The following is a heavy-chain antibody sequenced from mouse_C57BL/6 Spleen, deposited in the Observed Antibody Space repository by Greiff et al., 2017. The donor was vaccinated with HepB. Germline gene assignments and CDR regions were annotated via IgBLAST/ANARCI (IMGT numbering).Heavy chain of an antibody. D-gene: IGHD1-1*01. J-gene: IGHJ2*01. CDR3: ATFTTVVPSSFDY. Sequence: VQLQQPGAELVKPGASVKVSCKASGYTFTSYWMHWVKQRPGQGLEWIGRIHPSDSVTNYNQKFKGKATLTVDKSSSTAYMQLSSLTSEDSAVYYCATFTTVVPSSFDYWGQGTTLTVSS. V-gene: IGHV1-74*01. CDR2: IHPSDSVT. CDR1: GYTFTSYW.